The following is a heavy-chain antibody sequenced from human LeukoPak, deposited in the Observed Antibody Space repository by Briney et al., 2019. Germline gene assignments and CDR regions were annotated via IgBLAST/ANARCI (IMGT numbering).Heavy chain of an antibody. J-gene: IGHJ3*02. V-gene: IGHV1-58*02. Sequence: SVKVSCKASGYSFTSYGITWVRQAPGQGLEWMGWIVVGSGDTNSAQKFQERVTITRDMSTRTAYMELSSLRSEDTAVYYCGADSMPRGVFSYAFDIWGQGTMVTVSS. D-gene: IGHD3-10*01. CDR3: GADSMPRGVFSYAFDI. CDR1: GYSFTSYG. CDR2: IVVGSGDT.